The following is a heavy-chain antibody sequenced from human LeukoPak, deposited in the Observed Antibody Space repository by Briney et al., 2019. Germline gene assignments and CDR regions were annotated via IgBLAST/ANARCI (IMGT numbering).Heavy chain of an antibody. D-gene: IGHD3-10*01. Sequence: PETLSLTCTVSGGSISSSSYYWGWIRQPPGKGLEWIGNIFYSGSTYYNPSLKSRVTISVDTSKNQFSLKLNSVTAADTAVYYCARLWFGAYYFDYWGQGTLVTVSS. V-gene: IGHV4-39*01. CDR1: GGSISSSSYY. J-gene: IGHJ4*02. CDR3: ARLWFGAYYFDY. CDR2: IFYSGST.